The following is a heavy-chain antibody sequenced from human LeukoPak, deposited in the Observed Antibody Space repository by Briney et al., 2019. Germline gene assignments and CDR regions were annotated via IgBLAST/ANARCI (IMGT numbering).Heavy chain of an antibody. CDR1: GYTFTSYF. J-gene: IGHJ4*02. CDR2: INPSGGST. V-gene: IGHV1-46*01. CDR3: ARVGTFYYDSSVYYYDY. D-gene: IGHD3-22*01. Sequence: ASVKVSCKASGYTFTSYFMHWVQQAPGQGLEWMGIINPSGGSTSYAQKFQGRVTMTRDMSTSTVYMELSSLRSEDTAVYYCARVGTFYYDSSVYYYDYWGQGTLVTVSS.